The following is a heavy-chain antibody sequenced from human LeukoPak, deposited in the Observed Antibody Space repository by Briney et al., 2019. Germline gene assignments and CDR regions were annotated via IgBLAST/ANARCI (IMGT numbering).Heavy chain of an antibody. CDR3: ARVASRSVTRKSWYYFDY. V-gene: IGHV1-8*01. J-gene: IGHJ4*02. CDR1: GYTFTSYD. D-gene: IGHD4-17*01. CDR2: MNPNSGNT. Sequence: ASVKVSCKASGYTFTSYDINWVRQATGQGLEWMGWMNPNSGNTGYAQKFQGRVTMTRNTSISTAYMELSSLRSEDTAVYYCARVASRSVTRKSWYYFDYWGQGTLVTVSS.